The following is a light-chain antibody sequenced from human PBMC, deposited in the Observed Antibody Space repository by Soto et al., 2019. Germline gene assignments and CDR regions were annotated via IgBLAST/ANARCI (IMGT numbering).Light chain of an antibody. CDR1: QSISSSY. Sequence: EIVLTQSPGTLSLSPGERATLSCRASQSISSSYLAWYQQKPGQAPRLLIYGASSRATGIPDRFSGSGSGTDFTLTISRLEAEDFAVYYCQQYGTSPITFGQGTRLEIK. CDR3: QQYGTSPIT. V-gene: IGKV3-20*01. J-gene: IGKJ5*01. CDR2: GAS.